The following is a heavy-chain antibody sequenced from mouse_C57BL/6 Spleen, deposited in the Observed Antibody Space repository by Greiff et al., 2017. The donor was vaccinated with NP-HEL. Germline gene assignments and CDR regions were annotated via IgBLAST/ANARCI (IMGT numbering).Heavy chain of an antibody. CDR3: ARGDYYGSDWYFDV. V-gene: IGHV3-8*01. J-gene: IGHJ1*03. D-gene: IGHD1-1*01. CDR2: ISYSGST. CDR1: GYSITSDY. Sequence: EVQLQQSGPGLAKPSQTLSLTCSVTGYSITSDYWSWIRKFPGNKLEYMGYISYSGSTYYNPSLKSRISITRDTSKNQYYLQLNSVTTEDTATYYCARGDYYGSDWYFDVWGTGTTVTVSS.